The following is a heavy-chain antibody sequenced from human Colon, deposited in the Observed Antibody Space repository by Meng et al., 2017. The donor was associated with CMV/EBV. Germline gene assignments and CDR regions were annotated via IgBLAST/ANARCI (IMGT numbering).Heavy chain of an antibody. V-gene: IGHV3-15*01. CDR1: GMSVTEVR. Sequence: VADGMSVTEVRMARVRQARGEGLGWVGNIKRKDEHREGKFVEAVEGRYTMSKNDSKQMVYLHMSNLKADDTGVYYCTAGVGKTDSDYWDQGTLVTVSS. CDR3: TAGVGKTDSDY. CDR2: IKRKDEHREG. D-gene: IGHD1-26*01. J-gene: IGHJ4*02.